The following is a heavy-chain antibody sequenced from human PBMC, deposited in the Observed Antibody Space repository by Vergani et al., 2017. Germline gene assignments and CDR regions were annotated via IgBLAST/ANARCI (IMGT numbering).Heavy chain of an antibody. J-gene: IGHJ3*01. V-gene: IGHV3-9*01. CDR3: TKGSVYYHDSAGHGYDPYTGFDL. D-gene: IGHD5-12*01. Sequence: EVDLVESGGGLAQPGGSLRLSCEASGITFWKFGMHWVRQGPGKGLEWVSGISWNSGAVDYADSVRGRFTISRDNAKNSLFLEMISLRVEDTAVYFCTKGSVYYHDSAGHGYDPYTGFDLWGQGTLVTVSS. CDR1: GITFWKFG. CDR2: ISWNSGAV.